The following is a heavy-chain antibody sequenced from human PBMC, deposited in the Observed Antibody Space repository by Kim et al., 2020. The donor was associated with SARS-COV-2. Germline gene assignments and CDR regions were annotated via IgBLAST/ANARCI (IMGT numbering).Heavy chain of an antibody. J-gene: IGHJ6*02. D-gene: IGHD3-22*01. CDR2: ISSSGSTI. CDR1: GFTFSSYE. V-gene: IGHV3-48*03. CDR3: ASPNYYDSSGYWGSWYYYGMDV. Sequence: GGSLRLSCAASGFTFSSYEMNWVRQAPGKGLEWVSYISSSGSTIYYADSVKGRFTISRDNAKNSLYLQMNSLRAEDTAVYYCASPNYYDSSGYWGSWYYYGMDVWGQGTTVTVSS.